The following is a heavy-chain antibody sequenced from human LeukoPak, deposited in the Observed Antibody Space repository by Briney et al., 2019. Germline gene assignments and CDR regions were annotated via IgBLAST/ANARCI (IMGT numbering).Heavy chain of an antibody. D-gene: IGHD3-10*01. Sequence: GASVKVSCKASGYTFTGYYMHWVRQAPGQGLEWMGWINPNSGGTNYAQKFQGRVTMTRDTSISTAYMELSRLRSDDTAVYYCARDLVSITMVQGVMYNWFDPWGQGTLVTVSS. J-gene: IGHJ5*02. CDR3: ARDLVSITMVQGVMYNWFDP. CDR2: INPNSGGT. V-gene: IGHV1-2*02. CDR1: GYTFTGYY.